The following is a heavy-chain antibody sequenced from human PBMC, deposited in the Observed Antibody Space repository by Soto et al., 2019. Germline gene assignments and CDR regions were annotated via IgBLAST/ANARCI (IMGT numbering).Heavy chain of an antibody. J-gene: IGHJ6*02. CDR1: GYTFSSYG. CDR2: ISGYNGNT. Sequence: QVQLVQSGAEVKKPGASVKVSCKASGYTFSSYGISWVRQAPGQGLEWMGWISGYNGNTNYAQNLQGRVTMTIDTSTSTGYMELRSLRSDDTAVYYCARDRGGDGMDVWGQGTTVTVSS. D-gene: IGHD3-16*01. V-gene: IGHV1-18*01. CDR3: ARDRGGDGMDV.